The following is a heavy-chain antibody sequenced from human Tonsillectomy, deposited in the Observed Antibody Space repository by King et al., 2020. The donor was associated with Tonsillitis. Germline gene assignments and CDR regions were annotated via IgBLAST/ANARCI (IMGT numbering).Heavy chain of an antibody. D-gene: IGHD5-12*01. V-gene: IGHV3-48*01. CDR2: ISSSSSTI. CDR1: EFTFSSYS. J-gene: IGHJ3*02. CDR3: AREPRRYSSDDAFDI. Sequence: VQLVESGGGLVQPGGSLRLSCAGSEFTFSSYSMNWVRQAPGKGLEWISYISSSSSTIKYADSVKGRFTISRDNAKKSLYLQMNSLRAEDTARYYCAREPRRYSSDDAFDIWGQGTMVTVSS.